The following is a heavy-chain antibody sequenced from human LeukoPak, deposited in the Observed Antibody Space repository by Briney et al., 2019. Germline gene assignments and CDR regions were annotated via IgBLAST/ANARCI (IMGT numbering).Heavy chain of an antibody. Sequence: PGGSLRLSCSASGFTFSIYRMNWVRQAPGKGLEWVSYISSSSSTIYYADSVKGRFTISRDNSKNTLYLQMNSLRAEDTAVYYCARGETLPVAPHWGQGTLVTVSS. CDR3: ARGETLPVAPH. J-gene: IGHJ4*02. CDR2: ISSSSSTI. V-gene: IGHV3-48*01. CDR1: GFTFSIYR. D-gene: IGHD6-19*01.